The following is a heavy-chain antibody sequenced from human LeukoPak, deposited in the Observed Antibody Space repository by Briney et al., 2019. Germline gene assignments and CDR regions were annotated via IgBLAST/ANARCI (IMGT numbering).Heavy chain of an antibody. CDR1: GGSISSYY. CDR3: ARGTTIFGVVIPDYYFDY. J-gene: IGHJ4*02. D-gene: IGHD3-3*01. CDR2: IYTSGST. V-gene: IGHV4-4*07. Sequence: KPSETLSLTCTVSGGSISSYYWSWIRQPAGRGLEWIGRIYTSGSTNYNPSLKSRVTMSVDTSKNQFSLKLSSVTAADTAVYYCARGTTIFGVVIPDYYFDYWGQGTLVTVSS.